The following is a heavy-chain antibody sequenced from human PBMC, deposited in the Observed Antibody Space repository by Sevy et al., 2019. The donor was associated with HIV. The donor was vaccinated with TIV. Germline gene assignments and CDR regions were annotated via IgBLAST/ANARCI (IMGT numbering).Heavy chain of an antibody. D-gene: IGHD1-26*01. J-gene: IGHJ4*02. CDR2: ISYDGSNK. V-gene: IGHV3-30*03. CDR1: GFNFRNYG. Sequence: GGSLRLSCAASGFNFRNYGMHWVRQSPGKGLEWVALISYDGSNKYSADSVKGRFTISRDDSKNTLYLQMNSRRAEDTAVYYCARARRGGSYFTSDYWGQGTLVTVSS. CDR3: ARARRGGSYFTSDY.